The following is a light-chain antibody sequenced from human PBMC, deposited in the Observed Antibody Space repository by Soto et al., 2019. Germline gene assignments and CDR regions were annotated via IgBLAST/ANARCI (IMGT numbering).Light chain of an antibody. J-gene: IGLJ1*01. CDR2: DVS. V-gene: IGLV2-14*01. Sequence: QSVLTQPASVSGSPGQSIAISCTGTSSEVGGYSYVSWYQQQPGKAPKLAISDVSNRPSGVSDRFSGSKSGNTASLTISGLQTEDEADYYCASYTTSSTYVFGTGTKVTVL. CDR1: SSEVGGYSY. CDR3: ASYTTSSTYV.